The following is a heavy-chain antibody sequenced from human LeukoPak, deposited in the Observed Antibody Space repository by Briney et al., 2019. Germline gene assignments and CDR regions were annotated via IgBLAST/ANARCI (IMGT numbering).Heavy chain of an antibody. D-gene: IGHD5-12*01. Sequence: GRSLRLSCAASGFTFSSYGMHWVRQAPGKGLEWVSVLIGSSGSTDYADSVKGRFTISRDNSKNTVFLQMNSLRAEDTAIYYCAKGAYDYIEIGYFDSWGQGTLVTVSS. CDR2: LIGSSGST. CDR3: AKGAYDYIEIGYFDS. V-gene: IGHV3-23*01. CDR1: GFTFSSYG. J-gene: IGHJ4*02.